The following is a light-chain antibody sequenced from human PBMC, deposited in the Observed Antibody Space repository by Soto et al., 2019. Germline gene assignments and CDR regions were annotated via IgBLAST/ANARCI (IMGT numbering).Light chain of an antibody. CDR1: SSNIGNNY. J-gene: IGLJ1*01. V-gene: IGLV1-51*01. Sequence: QSVLTQPPSVSAAPGQKVTISCSGSSSNIGNNYVSWYQQLPGTAPKLLIYDNNKRPSGIPDRFSGSKSGTSATLGITGLQTGDEADYYCSSFTRGSTLFGTGTKVTVL. CDR2: DNN. CDR3: SSFTRGSTL.